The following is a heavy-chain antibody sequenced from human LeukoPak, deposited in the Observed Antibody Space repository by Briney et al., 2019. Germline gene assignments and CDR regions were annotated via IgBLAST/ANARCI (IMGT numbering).Heavy chain of an antibody. CDR2: ISSSSSTI. CDR3: AKDAEDIVVVVAASTFDY. D-gene: IGHD2-15*01. J-gene: IGHJ4*02. CDR1: GFTFSSYS. V-gene: IGHV3-48*01. Sequence: GGSLRLSCAASGFTFSSYSMNWVRQAPGKGLEWVSYISSSSSTIYYADSVKGRFTISRDNAKNSLYLQMNSLRAEDTAVYYCAKDAEDIVVVVAASTFDYWGQGTLVTVSS.